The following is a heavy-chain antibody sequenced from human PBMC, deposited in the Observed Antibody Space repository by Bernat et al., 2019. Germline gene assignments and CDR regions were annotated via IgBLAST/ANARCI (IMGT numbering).Heavy chain of an antibody. V-gene: IGHV4-38-2*01. Sequence: QVQLQESGPGLVKPSETLSLTCAVSGYSISSGFYWGWIRQPPGKGLEWIGSLYHSGTTYYNPSLKSRVTISVDTSKNQVFLKLSSVTAADTAVYYCARFPVGAAKKGGVDYWGQGTLVTVSS. CDR3: ARFPVGAAKKGGVDY. J-gene: IGHJ4*02. D-gene: IGHD2-15*01. CDR2: LYHSGTT. CDR1: GYSISSGFY.